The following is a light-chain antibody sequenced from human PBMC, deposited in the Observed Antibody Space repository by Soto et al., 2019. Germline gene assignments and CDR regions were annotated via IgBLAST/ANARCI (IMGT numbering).Light chain of an antibody. V-gene: IGKV3-11*01. Sequence: EVVMTQSPATLSVSPGERATLSCRASQSVGSSLAWYQQTPGQAPRLLIYDVSNRATGIPARFSGSGSGTDFTLTISSLEPEDFAVYYCQQRRNWPPITFGQGTRLEIK. CDR1: QSVGSS. CDR3: QQRRNWPPIT. J-gene: IGKJ5*01. CDR2: DVS.